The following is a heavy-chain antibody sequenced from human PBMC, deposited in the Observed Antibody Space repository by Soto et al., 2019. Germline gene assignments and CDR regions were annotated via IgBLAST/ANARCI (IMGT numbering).Heavy chain of an antibody. V-gene: IGHV4-39*01. CDR3: ARNAYYDFWSGYYPSFDY. CDR1: GGSISSSSYY. Sequence: SETLSLTCTVSGGSISSSSYYWGWIRQPPGKGLEWIGSIYYSGSTYYNQSLKSRVTISVDTSKNQFSLKLSSVTAADTAVYFCARNAYYDFWSGYYPSFDYWGQGTLVTVSS. CDR2: IYYSGST. D-gene: IGHD3-3*01. J-gene: IGHJ4*02.